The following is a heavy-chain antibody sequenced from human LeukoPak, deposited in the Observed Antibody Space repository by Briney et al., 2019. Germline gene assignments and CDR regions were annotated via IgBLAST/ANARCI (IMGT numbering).Heavy chain of an antibody. CDR3: VGITMVRGVVITSDY. CDR2: IYPGDSDT. Sequence: GESLKISCKGSGYCFTSYWIGWVRQMPGKGLEWMGIIYPGDSDTRYSPSFQGQVTISADKSISTAYLPWSSLKASDTAMYYCVGITMVRGVVITSDYWGPGTLVTVSS. CDR1: GYCFTSYW. J-gene: IGHJ4*02. V-gene: IGHV5-51*01. D-gene: IGHD3-10*01.